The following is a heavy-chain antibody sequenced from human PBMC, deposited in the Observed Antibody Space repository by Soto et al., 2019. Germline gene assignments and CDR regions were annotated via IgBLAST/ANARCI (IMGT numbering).Heavy chain of an antibody. D-gene: IGHD3-10*01. J-gene: IGHJ2*01. V-gene: IGHV3-23*01. Sequence: EVQLLDSGGGLVQPGGSLRLSCAASGFTFSGYALTWVRQAPGKGLEWVSAISGGGDAPFYADSVKGRFTISRDNSKHDLYLQMNSLRAEDTAVYYWARKVSGSTGRPDLCWFDLWGRGTLVTVSS. CDR3: ARKVSGSTGRPDLCWFDL. CDR1: GFTFSGYA. CDR2: ISGGGDAP.